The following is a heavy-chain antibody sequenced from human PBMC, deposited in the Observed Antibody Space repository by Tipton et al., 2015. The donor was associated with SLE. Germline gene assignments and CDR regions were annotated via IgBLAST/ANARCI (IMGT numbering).Heavy chain of an antibody. J-gene: IGHJ1*01. CDR3: IRGEGPTAVD. CDR2: IGWTSVII. Sequence: SLRLSCTASGFTFDDSAMHWVRLVPGKGLEWVSGIGWTSVIIGYADSVKGRFTISRDNARNSLYLQMSSLRAEDTALYYCIRGEGPTAVDWGQGTLVTVSS. D-gene: IGHD1-1*01. V-gene: IGHV3-9*01. CDR1: GFTFDDSA.